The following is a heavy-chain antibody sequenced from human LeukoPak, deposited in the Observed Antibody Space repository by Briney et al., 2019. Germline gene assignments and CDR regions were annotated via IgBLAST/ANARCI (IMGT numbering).Heavy chain of an antibody. CDR1: GFTFSSYA. Sequence: GRSLRLSCAASGFTFSSYAMHWVRQAPGKGLEWVAVISYDGSNKYYADSVKGRFTISRDNAKNTLYLQMNSLRAEDTAVYYCARATGDWGQGTLVTVSS. CDR3: ARATGD. D-gene: IGHD1-14*01. V-gene: IGHV3-30-3*01. CDR2: ISYDGSNK. J-gene: IGHJ4*02.